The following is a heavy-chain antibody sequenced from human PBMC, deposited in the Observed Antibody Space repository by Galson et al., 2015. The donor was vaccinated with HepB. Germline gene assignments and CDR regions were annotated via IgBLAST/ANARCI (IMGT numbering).Heavy chain of an antibody. D-gene: IGHD4-17*01. Sequence: SLRLSCAASGFTFSSYGMHWVRQAPGKGLEWVAVISYDGSNKYYADSVKGRFTISRDNSKNTLYLQMNSLRAEDTAVYYCAKLNPIPYGDPRSGWVDYWGQGTLVTVSS. CDR2: ISYDGSNK. J-gene: IGHJ4*02. V-gene: IGHV3-30*18. CDR1: GFTFSSYG. CDR3: AKLNPIPYGDPRSGWVDY.